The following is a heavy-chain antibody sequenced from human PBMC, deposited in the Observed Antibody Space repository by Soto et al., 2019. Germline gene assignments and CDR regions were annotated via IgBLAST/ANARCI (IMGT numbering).Heavy chain of an antibody. CDR3: ARAAVANSDWFAP. J-gene: IGHJ5*02. CDR1: GYSFTSYW. Sequence: GESLKISCKGSGYSFTSYWISWVRQMPGKGLEWIGKIDPSDSYTKYSPSFQGHVTISADKSISTTYLQWSSLKASDTAIYYCARAAVANSDWFAPWGQGTLVTVSS. D-gene: IGHD6-19*01. CDR2: IDPSDSYT. V-gene: IGHV5-10-1*01.